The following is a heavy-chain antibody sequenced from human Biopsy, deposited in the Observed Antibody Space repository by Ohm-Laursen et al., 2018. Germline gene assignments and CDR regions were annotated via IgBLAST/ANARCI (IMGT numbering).Heavy chain of an antibody. CDR1: GGSISDSTYH. Sequence: GTLSLTCIVSGGSISDSTYHWGWLRQSPGKGLEWIGNFYYSGNTDYSPSLKSRVTISVDTSHNPFSLKLRSVTAADTAVYYCARQVDFWSGYVDYWGQGTLVAVSS. CDR2: FYYSGNT. J-gene: IGHJ4*02. D-gene: IGHD3-3*01. V-gene: IGHV4-39*01. CDR3: ARQVDFWSGYVDY.